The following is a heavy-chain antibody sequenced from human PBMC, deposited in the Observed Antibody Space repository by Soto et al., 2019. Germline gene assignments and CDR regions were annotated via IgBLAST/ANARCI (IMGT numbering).Heavy chain of an antibody. V-gene: IGHV1-3*01. D-gene: IGHD2-15*01. CDR2: SNAGNGNT. CDR3: ARDLGGWPDY. CDR1: GYTFASYS. J-gene: IGHJ4*02. Sequence: GASAEVTCEACGYTFASYSRHSLRQAPGKRLEGMGWSNAGNGNTKYSQKFQGRVTITRATSASTAYMELSSLRSEDTAVYYCARDLGGWPDYWGQGTLVTVSS.